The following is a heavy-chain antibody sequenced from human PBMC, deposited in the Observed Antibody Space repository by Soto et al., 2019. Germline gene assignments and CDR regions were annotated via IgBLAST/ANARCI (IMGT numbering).Heavy chain of an antibody. Sequence: DSLKISCKGSGYSFTSYWIGWVRQMPGKGLEWMGIIYPGDSDTRYSPSFQGQVTISADKSISTAYLQWSSLKASDTAMYYCARNEGYCSSTSCYKGWFDPWGQGTLVTVS. CDR1: GYSFTSYW. V-gene: IGHV5-51*01. CDR2: IYPGDSDT. CDR3: ARNEGYCSSTSCYKGWFDP. J-gene: IGHJ5*02. D-gene: IGHD2-2*02.